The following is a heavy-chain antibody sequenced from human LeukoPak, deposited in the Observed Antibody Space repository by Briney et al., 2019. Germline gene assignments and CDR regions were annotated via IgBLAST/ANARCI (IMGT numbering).Heavy chain of an antibody. CDR1: GGSISSHY. V-gene: IGHV4-59*11. D-gene: IGHD1-26*01. Sequence: PSETLSLTCSVSGGSISSHYWSWIRQPPGKGLEWIGYIYYSGSTNYNPSLKSRVTMSVDTSKNQFSLKLSSVTAADTAVYYCARVGGSYSGFDYWGQGTLVTVSS. CDR2: IYYSGST. CDR3: ARVGGSYSGFDY. J-gene: IGHJ4*02.